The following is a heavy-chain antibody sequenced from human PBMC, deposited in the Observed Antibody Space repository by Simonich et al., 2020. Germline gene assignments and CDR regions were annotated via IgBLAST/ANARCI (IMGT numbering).Heavy chain of an antibody. CDR2: MRCSGGST. V-gene: IGHV3-23*01. CDR1: GFTFSSYA. D-gene: IGHD1-7*01. J-gene: IGHJ4*02. CDR3: AKRSGVSITGTFDY. Sequence: EVQLLESGGGLVQPGGSLRLSCAASGFTFSSYALSWVRQAPGKGRGWVSAMRCSGGSTYYADSVKGRFTISRDNSKNTLYLQMNSLRAEDTAVYYCAKRSGVSITGTFDYWGQGTLVTVSS.